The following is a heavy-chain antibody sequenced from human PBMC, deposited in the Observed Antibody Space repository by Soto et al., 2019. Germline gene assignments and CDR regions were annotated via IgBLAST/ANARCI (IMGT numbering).Heavy chain of an antibody. J-gene: IGHJ4*02. D-gene: IGHD4-17*01. CDR2: IIPIFGTA. Sequence: QVQLVQSGAEVKKPGSSVKVSCKASGGTFSSYAISWVRQAPGQGLEWMGGIIPIFGTANYAQKFQGRVTITGDESTSTAYMERSSLRSEDTAVYYCARYGEGGIQLRHEYFDYWGQGTLVTVSS. CDR3: ARYGEGGIQLRHEYFDY. V-gene: IGHV1-69*12. CDR1: GGTFSSYA.